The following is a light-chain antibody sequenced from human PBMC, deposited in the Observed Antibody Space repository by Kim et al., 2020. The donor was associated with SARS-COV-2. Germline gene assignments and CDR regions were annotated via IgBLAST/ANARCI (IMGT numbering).Light chain of an antibody. CDR2: DVS. V-gene: IGLV2-11*01. CDR3: CSYAGSYLWV. Sequence: GQSFTISCTGTSSDVGGYNYVSWYQQHPGKAPKLMIYDVSKRPSGVPDRFSGSKSGNTASLTISGLQAEDEADYYCCSYAGSYLWVFGGGTQLTVL. J-gene: IGLJ3*02. CDR1: SSDVGGYNY.